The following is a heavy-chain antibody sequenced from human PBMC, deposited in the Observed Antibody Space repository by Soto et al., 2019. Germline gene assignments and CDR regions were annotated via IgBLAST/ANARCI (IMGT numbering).Heavy chain of an antibody. J-gene: IGHJ4*02. CDR3: ARDLDYRVEDG. D-gene: IGHD3-9*01. CDR1: GGSLSSRDW. V-gene: IGHV4-4*02. Sequence: QVQLQESGPGLVKPSGTLSLTCAVSGGSLSSRDWWSWVRQPPGKGLEWIGEIYHSGYTHYNPSLKSRVTISVDKSKNQFSLNMSAVTAADTAVYYCARDLDYRVEDGWGQGTLVTVSS. CDR2: IYHSGYT.